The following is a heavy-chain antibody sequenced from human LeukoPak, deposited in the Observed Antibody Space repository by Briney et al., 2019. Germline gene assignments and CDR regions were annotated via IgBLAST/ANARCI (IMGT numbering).Heavy chain of an antibody. V-gene: IGHV4-39*01. CDR2: IYYSGST. CDR1: GGSITSSIYF. CDR3: ARRDDHGGHIDY. Sequence: SETLSLTCTVSGGSITSSIYFWGWNRQPPGKGLEWIGSIYYSGSTYYNPSLKSRVTISVDTSKNQFSLKLTSVTAADTALYYCARRDDHGGHIDYWGQGTLVTVSS. D-gene: IGHD4-23*01. J-gene: IGHJ4*02.